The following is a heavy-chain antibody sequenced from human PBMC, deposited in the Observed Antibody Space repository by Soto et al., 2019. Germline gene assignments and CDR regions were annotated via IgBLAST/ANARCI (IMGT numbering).Heavy chain of an antibody. CDR3: ASSYGSGYRAFDY. V-gene: IGHV1-69*02. CDR2: INPILSRS. J-gene: IGHJ4*02. D-gene: IGHD3-10*01. CDR1: GDTFTFYS. Sequence: QVQLVQSGAEVKRPGSSVKVSCKASGDTFTFYSINWVRQAPGLGLEWMGRINPILSRSNYAQRFQGRVTMTADKSTSTGCMELSSLRSEDTASYYCASSYGSGYRAFDYWGQGALVTVSS.